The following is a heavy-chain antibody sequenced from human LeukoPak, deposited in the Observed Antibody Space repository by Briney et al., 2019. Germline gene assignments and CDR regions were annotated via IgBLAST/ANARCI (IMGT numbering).Heavy chain of an antibody. J-gene: IGHJ4*02. Sequence: PGGSLRLSCAASGFTFSSYAMSWVRQAPGKGLEWVSSISSSSSYIYYADSVKGRFTISRDNAKNSLYLQMNSLRAEDTAVYYCARVSVRRYFDWPQHTLDYWGQGTLVTVSS. D-gene: IGHD3-9*01. CDR1: GFTFSSYA. CDR3: ARVSVRRYFDWPQHTLDY. V-gene: IGHV3-21*01. CDR2: ISSSSSYI.